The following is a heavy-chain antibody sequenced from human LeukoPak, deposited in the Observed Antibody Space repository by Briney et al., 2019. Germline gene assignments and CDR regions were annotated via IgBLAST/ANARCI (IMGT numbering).Heavy chain of an antibody. Sequence: GSLRLSCAASGFTFSSYGMHWVRQAPGKGLEWVAVISYDGSNKYYADSVKGRFTISRDNSKNTLYLQMNSLRAEDTAVYYCAKVMTTVTNYYYYGMDVWGQGTTVTVSS. J-gene: IGHJ6*02. D-gene: IGHD4-17*01. CDR3: AKVMTTVTNYYYYGMDV. CDR1: GFTFSSYG. CDR2: ISYDGSNK. V-gene: IGHV3-30*18.